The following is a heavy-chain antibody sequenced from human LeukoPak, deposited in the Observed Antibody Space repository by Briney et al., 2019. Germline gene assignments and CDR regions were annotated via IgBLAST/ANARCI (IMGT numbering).Heavy chain of an antibody. Sequence: GGSLRLSCAASGFTFSSYAMSWVRQAPGKGLEWVSGISGSGGSTYYADSVRGRFTISRDNSRNTLCLQMNSLRAEDTAVYYCAKSVPSYDIPTDYWGQGTLVTVSS. V-gene: IGHV3-23*01. J-gene: IGHJ4*02. CDR3: AKSVPSYDIPTDY. CDR1: GFTFSSYA. CDR2: ISGSGGST. D-gene: IGHD3-9*01.